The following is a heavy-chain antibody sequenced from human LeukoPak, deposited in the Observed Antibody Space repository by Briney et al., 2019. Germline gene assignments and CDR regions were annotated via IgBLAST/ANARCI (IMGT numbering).Heavy chain of an antibody. CDR1: GGPISSSSYY. CDR2: IYYSGST. J-gene: IGHJ4*02. Sequence: SETLSLTCTVSGGPISSSSYYWGWIRQPPGKGLEWIGTIYYSGSTYYNPSLKSRVTISVDTSKNQFSLKLSSVTAADTAVYYCARGAYYYDSSGYYYGAYYFDYWGQGTLVTVSS. D-gene: IGHD3-22*01. CDR3: ARGAYYYDSSGYYYGAYYFDY. V-gene: IGHV4-39*07.